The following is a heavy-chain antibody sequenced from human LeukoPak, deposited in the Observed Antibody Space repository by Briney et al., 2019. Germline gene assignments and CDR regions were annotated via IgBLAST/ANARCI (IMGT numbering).Heavy chain of an antibody. CDR2: ISYDGSNT. J-gene: IGHJ6*02. D-gene: IGHD2-2*01. CDR1: GYTFSSYG. CDR3: AKDLVPAAYYYYGMDV. Sequence: SCKTSGYTFSSYGMHWVRQAPGKGLEWLALISYDGSNTYYADSVKGRFTISRDNSKNTLYLQMNSLRAEDTAVYYCAKDLVPAAYYYYGMDVWGQGTTVTVSS. V-gene: IGHV3-30*18.